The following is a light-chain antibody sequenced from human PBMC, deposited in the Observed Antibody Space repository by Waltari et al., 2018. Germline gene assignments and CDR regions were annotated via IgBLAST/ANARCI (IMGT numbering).Light chain of an antibody. V-gene: IGKV4-1*01. CDR2: WAS. CDR1: QSVLYSSDNRNY. CDR3: QQYYITPLS. Sequence: DIVMTQSPDSLAVSLGERATINCKSSQSVLYSSDNRNYLAWYQPKPGQPPNLLISWASTRESGVPDRFSGSGSGTDFTLTISSLQAEDVAVYYCQQYYITPLSFGGGTKVEIK. J-gene: IGKJ4*01.